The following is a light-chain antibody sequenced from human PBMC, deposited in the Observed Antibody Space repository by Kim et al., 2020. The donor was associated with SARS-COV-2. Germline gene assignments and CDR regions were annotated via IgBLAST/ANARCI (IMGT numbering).Light chain of an antibody. Sequence: QSVLTQPPSVSGAPGQRVTITCTGTDSNIGAGYDVHWYQQLPGTAPTLLIYSNRNRPSGVPDRFSGSKSGTSVSLAITGLQPEDEADYFCQSSSLTGYVFGTGTKVTVL. CDR1: DSNIGAGYD. CDR2: SNR. CDR3: QSSSLTGYV. V-gene: IGLV1-40*01. J-gene: IGLJ1*01.